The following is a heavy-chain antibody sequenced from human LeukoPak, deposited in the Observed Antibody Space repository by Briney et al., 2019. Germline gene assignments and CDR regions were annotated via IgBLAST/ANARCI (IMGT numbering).Heavy chain of an antibody. CDR1: GGTLSSYA. J-gene: IGHJ4*02. CDR2: IIPIFGTA. Sequence: SVNVSCKASGGTLSSYAISWVRQAPGQGLEWMGGIIPIFGTANYAQKFQGRVTITAAESTSTAYMELSSLRSEDTAVYYCARGLLSGSYVFDYWGQGTLVTVSS. V-gene: IGHV1-69*13. D-gene: IGHD1-26*01. CDR3: ARGLLSGSYVFDY.